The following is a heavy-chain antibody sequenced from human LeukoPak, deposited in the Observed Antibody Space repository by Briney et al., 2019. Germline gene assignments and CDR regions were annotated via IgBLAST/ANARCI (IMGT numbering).Heavy chain of an antibody. J-gene: IGHJ6*02. CDR1: GGTFSSYA. V-gene: IGHV1-69*13. Sequence: SVKVSCKASGGTFSSYAISWVRQAPGQGLEWMGGIIPIFGTANYAQKFQGRVTITADESTSTAYMELSSLRSEDTAVYYCATDKGCLTTEGYYYGMDVWGQGTTVTVSS. D-gene: IGHD4-17*01. CDR3: ATDKGCLTTEGYYYGMDV. CDR2: IIPIFGTA.